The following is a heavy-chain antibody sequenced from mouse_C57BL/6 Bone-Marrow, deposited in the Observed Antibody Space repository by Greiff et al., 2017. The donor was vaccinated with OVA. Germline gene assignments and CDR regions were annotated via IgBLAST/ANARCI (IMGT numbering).Heavy chain of an antibody. V-gene: IGHV1-42*01. Sequence: VQLQQSGPELVKPGASVKISCKASGYSFTGYYMNWVKQSPEKSLEWIGEINPSTGGTTYNQKFKAKATLTVDKSSSTAYMQLKSLTSEDSAVYYCARGAYWGQETLVTVSA. CDR1: GYSFTGYY. CDR3: ARGAY. J-gene: IGHJ3*01. CDR2: INPSTGGT.